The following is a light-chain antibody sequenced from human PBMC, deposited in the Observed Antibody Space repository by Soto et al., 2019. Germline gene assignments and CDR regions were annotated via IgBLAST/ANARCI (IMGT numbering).Light chain of an antibody. Sequence: EIVLTQSPATLSLSPGERATLSCRASQSVSSYLAWYQQKPGQAPRLLIYDASNRATGILARFSGSGSGTDFTLTISSLEPEDFAVYYCQQRSTWPLTFGGGTKVEIK. J-gene: IGKJ4*01. CDR1: QSVSSY. V-gene: IGKV3-11*01. CDR3: QQRSTWPLT. CDR2: DAS.